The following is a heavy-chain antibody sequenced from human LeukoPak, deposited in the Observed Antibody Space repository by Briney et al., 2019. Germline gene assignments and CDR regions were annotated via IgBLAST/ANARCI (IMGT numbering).Heavy chain of an antibody. V-gene: IGHV4-34*01. CDR3: ATGGGPFDY. D-gene: IGHD3-16*01. CDR1: GGSFSGYY. CDR2: INHSGST. Sequence: PSETLSLTCAVYGGSFSGYYWSWIRQPPGKGLEWIGEINHSGSTNYNPSLKSRVTMSLDTSKNQFFLKVSSVTAADTAVYFCATGGGPFDYWGQGILVTVSS. J-gene: IGHJ4*02.